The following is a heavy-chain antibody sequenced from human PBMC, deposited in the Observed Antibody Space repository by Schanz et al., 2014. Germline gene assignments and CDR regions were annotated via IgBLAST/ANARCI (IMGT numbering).Heavy chain of an antibody. Sequence: EVQLLESGGGLVQPGGSLRLSCAASGFTFGDYAMTWVRQAPGKGLEWVSAINTGVNTYYADSVRGRLTISRDDAKKSMYLQMNNLRAEDTAVYYCVRVSFADPRLYRGMDRDIDYWGQGTLVTVSS. V-gene: IGHV3-23*01. J-gene: IGHJ4*02. D-gene: IGHD5-18*01. CDR2: INTGVNT. CDR3: VRVSFADPRLYRGMDRDIDY. CDR1: GFTFGDYA.